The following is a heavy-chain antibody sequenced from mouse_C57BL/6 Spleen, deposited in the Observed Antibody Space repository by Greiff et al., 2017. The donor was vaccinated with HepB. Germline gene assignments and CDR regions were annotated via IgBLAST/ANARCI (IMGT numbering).Heavy chain of an antibody. Sequence: EVQGVESGGDLVKPGGSLKLSCAASGFTFSSYGMSWVRQTPDKRLEWVATISSGGSYTYYPDSVKGRFTISRDNAKNTLYLQMSSLKSEDTAMYYCARHPGSSPFDYWGQGTTLTVSS. CDR1: GFTFSSYG. D-gene: IGHD1-1*01. V-gene: IGHV5-6*01. CDR2: ISSGGSYT. J-gene: IGHJ2*01. CDR3: ARHPGSSPFDY.